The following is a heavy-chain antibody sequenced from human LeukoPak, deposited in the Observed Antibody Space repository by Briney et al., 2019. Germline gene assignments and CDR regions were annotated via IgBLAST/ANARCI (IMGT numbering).Heavy chain of an antibody. J-gene: IGHJ4*02. D-gene: IGHD1/OR15-1a*01. CDR2: ISSSSSYI. CDR3: ASLSNTDKDDY. V-gene: IGHV3-21*01. CDR1: GFTFSSYS. Sequence: PGGSLRLSCAASGFTFSSYSMNWVRQAPGRGLEWVSSISSSSSYIYYADSVKGRFTISRDNAKNSLYLQMNSLRAEDAAVYYCASLSNTDKDDYWGQGTLVTVSS.